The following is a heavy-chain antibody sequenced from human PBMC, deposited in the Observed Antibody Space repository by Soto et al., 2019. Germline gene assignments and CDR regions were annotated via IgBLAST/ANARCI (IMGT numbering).Heavy chain of an antibody. CDR2: IIPIFGTA. CDR1: GGTFSSYA. V-gene: IGHV1-69*12. J-gene: IGHJ5*02. Sequence: QVQLVQSGAEVKKPGSSVKVSCKASGGTFSSYAISWVRQAPGQGLEWMGGIIPIFGTANYAQKFQGRVTITADESNSTAYMELSSLRSEDTAVYYCARSYCSGGSCYSNWFDPWGQGTLVTVSS. CDR3: ARSYCSGGSCYSNWFDP. D-gene: IGHD2-15*01.